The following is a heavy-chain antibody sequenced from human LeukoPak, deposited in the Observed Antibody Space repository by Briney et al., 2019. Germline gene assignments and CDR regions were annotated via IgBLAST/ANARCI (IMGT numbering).Heavy chain of an antibody. J-gene: IGHJ4*02. CDR2: INPKSGGT. D-gene: IGHD5-18*01. CDR1: GYTLTGYY. V-gene: IGHV1-2*02. Sequence: ASVKVSCKASGYTLTGYYLHWVRQAPGQGLEWMGWINPKSGGTNYAQKFQGRVTMTRDTSIGTAHMELSRLRSDDTAIYYCARAIRDTTTIIYFDYWGQGTLVTVSS. CDR3: ARAIRDTTTIIYFDY.